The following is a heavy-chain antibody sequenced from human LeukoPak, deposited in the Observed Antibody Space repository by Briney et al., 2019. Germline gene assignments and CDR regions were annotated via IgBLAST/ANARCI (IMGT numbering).Heavy chain of an antibody. CDR3: AKDSGSYYVGFDY. CDR1: GLTFDDYA. Sequence: GGSLRLSCAASGLTFDDYAMHWVRQAPGKGLEWVSGISWNSGSIGYADSVKGRFTISRDNAKNSLYLQMNSLRAEDTALYYCAKDSGSYYVGFDYWGQGTLVTVSS. V-gene: IGHV3-9*01. J-gene: IGHJ4*02. CDR2: ISWNSGSI. D-gene: IGHD1-26*01.